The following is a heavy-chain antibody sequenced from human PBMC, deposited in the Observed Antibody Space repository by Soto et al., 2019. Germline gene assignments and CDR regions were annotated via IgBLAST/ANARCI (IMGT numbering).Heavy chain of an antibody. Sequence: ASVKVSCKASGYTFTGYYMHWVRQAPGQGLEWMGWINSNSGGTNYAQKFQGRVTMTRDTSISTAYMELSRLRSDDTAVYYCARNDYYDSIGYYQIRWLDPWGQGTMVTVYS. CDR1: GYTFTGYY. J-gene: IGHJ5*02. D-gene: IGHD3-22*01. V-gene: IGHV1-2*02. CDR3: ARNDYYDSIGYYQIRWLDP. CDR2: INSNSGGT.